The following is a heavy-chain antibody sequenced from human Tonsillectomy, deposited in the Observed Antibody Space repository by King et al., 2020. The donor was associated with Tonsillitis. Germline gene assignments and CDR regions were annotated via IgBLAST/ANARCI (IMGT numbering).Heavy chain of an antibody. CDR2: IYYSGST. CDR1: GGSISGYY. Sequence: QLQESGPGLVKPSETLSLICTVSGGSISGYYWSWIRQPPGKGLEWIGYIYYSGSTNCNPSLQSRVTFSVDTSKNQFSLRLSSVTAADTAVYYCAREHCSGGKCYAIDAFDIWGQGTMVIVSS. V-gene: IGHV4-59*01. CDR3: AREHCSGGKCYAIDAFDI. D-gene: IGHD2-15*01. J-gene: IGHJ3*02.